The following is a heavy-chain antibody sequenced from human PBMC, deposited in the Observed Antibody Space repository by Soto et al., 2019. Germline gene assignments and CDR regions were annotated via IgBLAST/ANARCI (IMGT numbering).Heavy chain of an antibody. J-gene: IGHJ4*02. CDR1: GFTFSSYS. D-gene: IGHD1-1*01. Sequence: PGGSLRLSCAASGFTFSSYSMNWVRQAPWKGLEWVSYITSSSSSIYYADSVKGRFTISRDNAKNSLYLQMNSLRAEDTAVYYSARSIPSTGTSDWGQGTLVTVSS. CDR2: ITSSSSSI. V-gene: IGHV3-48*01. CDR3: ARSIPSTGTSD.